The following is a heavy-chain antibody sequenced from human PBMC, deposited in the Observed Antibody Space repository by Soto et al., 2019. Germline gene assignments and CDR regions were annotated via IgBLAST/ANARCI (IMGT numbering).Heavy chain of an antibody. CDR3: ARDTPRGYSYGSFDY. Sequence: EALSLTCTVSGGSISSSSYYWGWIRQPPGKGLEWIGSIYYSGSTYYNPSLKSRVTISVDTSKNQFSLKLSSVTAADTAVYYCARDTPRGYSYGSFDYWGQGTLVTVST. V-gene: IGHV4-39*07. CDR1: GGSISSSSYY. J-gene: IGHJ4*02. CDR2: IYYSGST. D-gene: IGHD5-18*01.